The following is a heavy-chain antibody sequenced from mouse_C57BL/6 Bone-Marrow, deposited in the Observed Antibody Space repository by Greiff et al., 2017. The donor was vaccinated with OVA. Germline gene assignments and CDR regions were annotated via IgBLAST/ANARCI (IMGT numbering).Heavy chain of an antibody. Sequence: QVQLKQPGAELVKPGASVKMSCKASGYTFTSYWITWVKQRPGQGLEWIGDIYPGSGSTNYNEKFKSKATLTVDTSSSTAYLQLSSLTSEDSAVYYCARLWFYYAMDYWGQGTSVTVSS. CDR2: IYPGSGST. CDR1: GYTFTSYW. D-gene: IGHD2-2*01. J-gene: IGHJ4*01. CDR3: ARLWFYYAMDY. V-gene: IGHV1-55*01.